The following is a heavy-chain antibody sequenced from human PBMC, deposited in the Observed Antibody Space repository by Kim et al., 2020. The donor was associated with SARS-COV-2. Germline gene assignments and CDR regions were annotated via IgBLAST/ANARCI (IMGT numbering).Heavy chain of an antibody. Sequence: GGSLRLSCAASGFTVSSNYMSWVRQAPGKGLEWVSVIYSGGSTYYADSVKGRFTISRNNSKNTLYLQMNSLRAEDTAVYYCASYDFWSGYHYPDYWGQGTLVTVSS. V-gene: IGHV3-53*01. CDR1: GFTVSSNY. CDR2: IYSGGST. CDR3: ASYDFWSGYHYPDY. D-gene: IGHD3-3*01. J-gene: IGHJ4*02.